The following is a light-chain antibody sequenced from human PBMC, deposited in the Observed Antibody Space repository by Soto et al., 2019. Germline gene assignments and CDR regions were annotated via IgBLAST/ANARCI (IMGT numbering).Light chain of an antibody. CDR2: GVS. J-gene: IGKJ1*01. CDR3: QQYDTSPRT. Sequence: EIVLTQSPGTLSLSPGERATLSCRASQSISSSYLAWYQHKPGQAPRLLIYGVSSRATGIPDRFSGTGSGTDCTLTISRLEPEDFAVYYCQQYDTSPRTFGQGTKVEIK. V-gene: IGKV3-20*01. CDR1: QSISSSY.